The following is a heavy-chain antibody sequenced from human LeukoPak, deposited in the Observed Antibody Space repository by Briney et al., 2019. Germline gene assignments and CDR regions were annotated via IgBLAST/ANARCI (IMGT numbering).Heavy chain of an antibody. D-gene: IGHD3-3*01. Sequence: PGGSLRLSCAASGFTFSSYWMHWVRQAPGKGLVWVSRINSDGSRTSYADSVKGRFTTSRDNAKNTLYLQMNSLRAEDTAVYYCARDPEWLLYRYLDYWGQGTLVTVSS. CDR3: ARDPEWLLYRYLDY. V-gene: IGHV3-74*01. CDR2: INSDGSRT. CDR1: GFTFSSYW. J-gene: IGHJ4*02.